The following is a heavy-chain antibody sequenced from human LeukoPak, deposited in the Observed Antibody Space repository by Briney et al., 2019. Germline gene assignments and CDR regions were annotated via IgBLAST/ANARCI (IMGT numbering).Heavy chain of an antibody. CDR1: GFTFSSYA. J-gene: IGHJ4*02. CDR3: ARDRGRYYDSRGFYWGYYFDS. D-gene: IGHD3-22*01. CDR2: TSYDGSNR. Sequence: GGSLRLSCAASGFTFSSYAVHWVRQAPGKGLEWVAVTSYDGSNRYYADSVKGRFTISRDNSKDTLYLQMSSVRVDDTAVYYCARDRGRYYDSRGFYWGYYFDSWGQGILVTVST. V-gene: IGHV3-30-3*01.